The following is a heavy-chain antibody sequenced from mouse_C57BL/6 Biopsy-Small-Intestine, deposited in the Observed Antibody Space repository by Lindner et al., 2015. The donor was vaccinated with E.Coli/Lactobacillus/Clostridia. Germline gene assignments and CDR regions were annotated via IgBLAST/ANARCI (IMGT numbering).Heavy chain of an antibody. CDR3: ARHGTGTPHYSMDY. V-gene: IGHV5-6*01. Sequence: VQLQESGGDLVKPGGSLKLSCAASGFTFSSSGMSWVRQTPDKRLEWVATISTGGSYTYYSDSVKGRFTMSRDNAKNTLYLQMSSLKSEGTAMCYCARHGTGTPHYSMDYWGQGTSVTVSS. CDR1: GFTFSSSG. D-gene: IGHD4-1*01. J-gene: IGHJ4*01. CDR2: ISTGGSYT.